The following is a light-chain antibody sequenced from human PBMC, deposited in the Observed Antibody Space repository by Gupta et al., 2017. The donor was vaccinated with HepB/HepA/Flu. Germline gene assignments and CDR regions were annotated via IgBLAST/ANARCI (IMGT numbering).Light chain of an antibody. J-gene: IGLJ2*01. CDR2: DIS. CDR1: SSDVCGYYY. CDR3: SSYKSDTKEYVV. Sequence: QSALPRPAFAAGFAEQSITICCTETSSDVCGYYYVTWYQQNPGKAPKLMIYDISNRPSGVSNRFSGSKSGNTASLTISGVQAEDEADYYCSSYKSDTKEYVVFGAGTKVTVL. V-gene: IGLV2-14*01.